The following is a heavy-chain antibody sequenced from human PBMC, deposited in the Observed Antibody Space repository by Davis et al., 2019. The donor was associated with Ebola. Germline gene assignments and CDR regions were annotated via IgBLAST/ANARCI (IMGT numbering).Heavy chain of an antibody. D-gene: IGHD3-3*01. CDR3: ATAGVSRLLEWIPVAYDF. Sequence: ASVKVSCKVSGYTLTELSMHWVRQAPGKGLEWMGGFDPEDGETMYTQRFQGRVTMTEDTSTDTAYMELSSLRSEDTAVYYCATAGVSRLLEWIPVAYDFWGQGTLVTVSS. CDR2: FDPEDGET. V-gene: IGHV1-24*01. CDR1: GYTLTELS. J-gene: IGHJ4*02.